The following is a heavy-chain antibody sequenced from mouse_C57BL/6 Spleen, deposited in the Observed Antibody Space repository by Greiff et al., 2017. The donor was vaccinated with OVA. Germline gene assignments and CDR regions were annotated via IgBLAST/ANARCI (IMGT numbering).Heavy chain of an antibody. CDR2: FHPYNDDT. Sequence: QVQLQQSGAELVKPGASVKMSCKASGYTFTTYPIEWMKQNHGKSLEWIGNFHPYNDDTKYNEKFKGKATLTVEKSSSTVYLELSRLTSDDSAVYYCARSYYGSSYDWYCDGWGTGTTVTVSS. D-gene: IGHD1-1*01. CDR3: ARSYYGSSYDWYCDG. V-gene: IGHV1-47*01. J-gene: IGHJ1*03. CDR1: GYTFTTYP.